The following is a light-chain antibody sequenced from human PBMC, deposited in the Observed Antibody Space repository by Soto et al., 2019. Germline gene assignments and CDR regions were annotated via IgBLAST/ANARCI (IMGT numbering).Light chain of an antibody. CDR3: QQYNNCPS. Sequence: EVVMTQSPATLSVSPGERATLSCRASQTVSRNLAWYQQRPGQAPRLLIYDISNRATGVPARFSGSGSETEFTPTIRSLQSEDFAGYFCQQYNNCPSFGQGTRLEIK. J-gene: IGKJ5*01. CDR2: DIS. CDR1: QTVSRN. V-gene: IGKV3-15*01.